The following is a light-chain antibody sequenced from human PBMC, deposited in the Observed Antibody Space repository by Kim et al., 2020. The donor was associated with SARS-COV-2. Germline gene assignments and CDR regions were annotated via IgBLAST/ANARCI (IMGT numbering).Light chain of an antibody. Sequence: ELTQDPAVSVALGQTVSFTCQGDSLRTYYAGWYQQKPGQAPVLVIYDKNNRPSGIPDRFSGSSSGDTASLTITGAQAEDEADYYCNSRDSSGNLYVFGTGTKVTVL. CDR1: SLRTYY. J-gene: IGLJ1*01. V-gene: IGLV3-19*01. CDR2: DKN. CDR3: NSRDSSGNLYV.